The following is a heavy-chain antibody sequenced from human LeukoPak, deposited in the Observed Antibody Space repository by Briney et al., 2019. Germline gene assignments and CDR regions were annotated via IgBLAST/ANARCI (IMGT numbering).Heavy chain of an antibody. CDR3: AKVQGYCTNGVCRGSAPFDY. V-gene: IGHV3-30*02. J-gene: IGHJ4*02. D-gene: IGHD2-8*01. CDR2: IRYDGSNK. CDR1: GFTFSSYG. Sequence: QPGGSLRLSCAASGFTFSSYGMHWVRQAPGKGLEWVAFIRYDGSNKYYADSVKGRFTISRDNSKNTLYLQMNSLRAEDTAVYYCAKVQGYCTNGVCRGSAPFDYWGQGTLVTVSS.